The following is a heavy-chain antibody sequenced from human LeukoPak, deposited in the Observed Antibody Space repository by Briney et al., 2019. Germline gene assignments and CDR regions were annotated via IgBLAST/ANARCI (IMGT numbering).Heavy chain of an antibody. D-gene: IGHD3-22*01. CDR1: GFTFSSYS. Sequence: GGSLRLSCAASGFTFSSYSMNWVRQAPGKGLEWVSGISWNSGSIGYADSVKGRFTISRDNAKNSLYLQMNSLRAEDTALYYCAKDLYDSSGYLFDYWGQGTLVTVSS. CDR3: AKDLYDSSGYLFDY. J-gene: IGHJ4*02. V-gene: IGHV3-9*01. CDR2: ISWNSGSI.